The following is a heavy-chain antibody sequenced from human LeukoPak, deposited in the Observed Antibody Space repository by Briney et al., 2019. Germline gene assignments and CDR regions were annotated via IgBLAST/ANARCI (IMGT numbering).Heavy chain of an antibody. CDR3: ASSYYYYMDV. Sequence: SETLSLTCTVSGGSISSFYWSWIRQPPGKGLEWIGYIYYSGSTNYNPSLKSRVTISVDTSKNQISLKLSSVTAADTAVYYCASSYYYYMDVWGKGTTVTVSS. CDR1: GGSISSFY. J-gene: IGHJ6*03. CDR2: IYYSGST. V-gene: IGHV4-59*01.